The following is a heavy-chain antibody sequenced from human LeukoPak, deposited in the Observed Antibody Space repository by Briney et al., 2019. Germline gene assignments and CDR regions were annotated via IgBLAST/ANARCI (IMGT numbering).Heavy chain of an antibody. Sequence: SETLSLTCTVSGGSISRGNFYWSWIRQPPGKGLEWIGYIFYLGSTYYNLSLKSRVTMSVDTSKNQFSLILRSVTAADTAVYYCARKYPDHWFDPWGQGTLATVSS. CDR2: IFYLGST. V-gene: IGHV4-30-4*01. CDR3: ARKYPDHWFDP. J-gene: IGHJ5*02. CDR1: GGSISRGNFY. D-gene: IGHD6-6*01.